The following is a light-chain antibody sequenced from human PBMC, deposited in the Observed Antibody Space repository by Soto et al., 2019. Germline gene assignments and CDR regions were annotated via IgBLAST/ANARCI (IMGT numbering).Light chain of an antibody. J-gene: IGLJ1*01. V-gene: IGLV1-51*01. Sequence: QSALTQPPSVSAAPGQKVTISYSGSSSNIGNNYVSWYQQLPGTAPKLLIYDNNKRPSGIPDRFSGSKSGTSATLGITGHQIGAEAVYYCGTWESSLSVAFYVFGTGTKATVL. CDR1: SSNIGNNY. CDR2: DNN. CDR3: GTWESSLSVAFYV.